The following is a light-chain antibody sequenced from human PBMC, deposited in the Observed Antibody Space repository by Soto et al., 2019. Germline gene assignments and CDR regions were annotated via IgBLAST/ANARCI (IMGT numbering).Light chain of an antibody. CDR1: QSISSW. V-gene: IGKV1-5*03. CDR2: KAS. Sequence: DIPMTQSPSTLSASVGDRVTITCRASQSISSWLAWYQQKPGKAPKLLIYKASNLQSGVPSRFSGGGSGTQFTLTISSLQPDDFATYYCQQYRYTFGQGTKLEIK. CDR3: QQYRYT. J-gene: IGKJ2*01.